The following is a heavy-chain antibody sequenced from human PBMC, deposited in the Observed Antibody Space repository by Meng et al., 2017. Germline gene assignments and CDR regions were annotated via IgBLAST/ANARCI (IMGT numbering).Heavy chain of an antibody. CDR1: GDSGSSNSAA. CDR3: ARGLLSSGWSLCDY. D-gene: IGHD6-19*01. V-gene: IGHV6-1*01. J-gene: IGHJ4*02. Sequence: SETLSLTCAISGDSGSSNSAAWNWIRQSPSRGLEWLGRTYYRSKWYNDYAVSVKSRRTINPDTSKNQFSLQLNSVTPEDTAVYYCARGLLSSGWSLCDYGGQGTLGTVSS. CDR2: TYYRSKWYN.